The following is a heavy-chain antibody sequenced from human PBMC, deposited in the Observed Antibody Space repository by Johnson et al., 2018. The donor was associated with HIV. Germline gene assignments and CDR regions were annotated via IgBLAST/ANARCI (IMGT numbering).Heavy chain of an antibody. CDR1: GFTFGSYV. CDR2: ISWNSASI. CDR3: VKTVGLPSTWYERAFDI. D-gene: IGHD6-13*01. V-gene: IGHV3-9*01. J-gene: IGHJ3*02. Sequence: VQLVESGGGLVQPGGSLRLSCAASGFTFGSYVMSWVRQAPGKGLEWVSAISWNSASIYYADSVRGRFTISRDNDKNSLHLEMNSLRPEDTALYYCVKTVGLPSTWYERAFDIWGQGTRVTVSS.